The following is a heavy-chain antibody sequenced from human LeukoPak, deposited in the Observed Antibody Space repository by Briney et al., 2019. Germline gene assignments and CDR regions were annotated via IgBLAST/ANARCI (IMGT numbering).Heavy chain of an antibody. CDR1: GFTFSSYA. Sequence: GGSLRLSCSASGFTFSSYAMHWVRQAPGKGLEYVSAIRTNGVSTYYADSVKGRFTISRDNSKNTLYLQMSSLRAEDTAMYYCVALGYIWGQATLVTVSP. J-gene: IGHJ4*02. D-gene: IGHD3-22*01. V-gene: IGHV3-64D*06. CDR3: VALGYI. CDR2: IRTNGVST.